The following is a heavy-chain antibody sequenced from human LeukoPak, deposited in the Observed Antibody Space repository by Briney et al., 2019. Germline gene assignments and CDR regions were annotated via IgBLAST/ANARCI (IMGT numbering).Heavy chain of an antibody. CDR2: ISGYDGHT. J-gene: IGHJ4*02. Sequence: ASVKVSCKASGYTFTSYGISWVRQAPGQGLEWMGWISGYDGHTNYAQKLKGRVTMTTDTSTSTAYMELRSLTSDDTAVYYCVRDRSLNYWGQGTLVTVSS. V-gene: IGHV1-18*01. CDR3: VRDRSLNY. CDR1: GYTFTSYG.